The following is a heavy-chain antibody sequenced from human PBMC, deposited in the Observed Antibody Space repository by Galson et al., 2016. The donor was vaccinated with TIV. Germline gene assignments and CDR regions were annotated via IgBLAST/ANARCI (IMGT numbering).Heavy chain of an antibody. J-gene: IGHJ1*01. CDR3: AKESGYNSGYITD. V-gene: IGHV1-69*13. Sequence: SVKVSCKASGGPFSSYATTWVRQAPGQGLEWVGRIIPIFRTTNYAQRFQGRVKITADEFTGAAYMELNSLRSDDTAVYFCAKESGYNSGYITDWGQGTLVTVSS. CDR1: GGPFSSYA. D-gene: IGHD5-18*01. CDR2: IIPIFRTT.